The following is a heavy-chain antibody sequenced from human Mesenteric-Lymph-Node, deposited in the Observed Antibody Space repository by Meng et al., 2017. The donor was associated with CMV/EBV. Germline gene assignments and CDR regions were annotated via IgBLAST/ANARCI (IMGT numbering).Heavy chain of an antibody. CDR1: SGNYY. CDR2: IYFSGST. V-gene: IGHV4-39*01. J-gene: IGHJ5*02. Sequence: SGNYYWSWIRQPPGKGLEWIGSIYFSGSTYYNPSLKSRVTISDDTSKNLCSLKLSSVTAADTAVYYCARRARTCSGSSCYPNWFDPWGQGTLVTVSS. CDR3: ARRARTCSGSSCYPNWFDP. D-gene: IGHD2-15*01.